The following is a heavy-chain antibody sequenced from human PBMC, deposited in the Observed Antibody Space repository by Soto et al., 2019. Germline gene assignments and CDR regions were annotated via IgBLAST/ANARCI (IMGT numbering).Heavy chain of an antibody. CDR1: GFTFSSYW. CDR3: AGDSRFSVVQAPGEY. Sequence: GGSLRLSCAASGFTFSSYWMSWARQAPGKGLEWVANIKQDGSEKYYVDSVKGRFTISRDNAKNSLYLQMNSLRAEDTAVYYCAGDSRFSVVQAPGEYWGQGTLVTVSS. D-gene: IGHD2-15*01. CDR2: IKQDGSEK. V-gene: IGHV3-7*03. J-gene: IGHJ4*02.